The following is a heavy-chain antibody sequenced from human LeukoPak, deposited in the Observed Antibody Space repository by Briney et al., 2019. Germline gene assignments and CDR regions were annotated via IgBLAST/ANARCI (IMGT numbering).Heavy chain of an antibody. D-gene: IGHD6-6*01. CDR1: GGSISSSSYY. V-gene: IGHV4-39*07. CDR3: AREFFRARAFQY. CDR2: IYYSGST. J-gene: IGHJ4*02. Sequence: SETLSLTCTVSGGSISSSSYYWGWIRQPPGKGLEWIGSIYYSGSTYYNPSLKSRVTISMDKSKNSFSLRLTSVTAADTAVYYCAREFFRARAFQYWGQGILVTVSS.